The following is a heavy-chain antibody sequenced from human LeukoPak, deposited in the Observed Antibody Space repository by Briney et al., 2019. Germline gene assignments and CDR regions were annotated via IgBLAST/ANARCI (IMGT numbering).Heavy chain of an antibody. Sequence: PSETLSLTCTVSGGSISSSSYYWGWIRQPPGKGLEWIGSIYYSGSTYYNPSLKSRVTISVDTSKNQFSLKLSSVTAADTAVYYCASSFPPRAPMDHDYWGQGTLVTVSS. CDR1: GGSISSSSYY. J-gene: IGHJ4*02. CDR2: IYYSGST. D-gene: IGHD3-10*01. V-gene: IGHV4-39*07. CDR3: ASSFPPRAPMDHDY.